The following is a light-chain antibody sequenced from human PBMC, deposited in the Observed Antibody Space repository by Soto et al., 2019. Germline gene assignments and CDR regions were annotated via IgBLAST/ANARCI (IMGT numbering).Light chain of an antibody. CDR3: QQYGSSPIP. Sequence: EIVLTQSPGTLSLSPGERATLSCRASQSVSSSYLAWCQQKPGQAPRLLIYGASSRATGIPDRFSGSGSGTDFTLTISRLEPEDFAVYYCQQYGSSPIPFGQGTRLEIK. V-gene: IGKV3-20*01. J-gene: IGKJ5*01. CDR2: GAS. CDR1: QSVSSSY.